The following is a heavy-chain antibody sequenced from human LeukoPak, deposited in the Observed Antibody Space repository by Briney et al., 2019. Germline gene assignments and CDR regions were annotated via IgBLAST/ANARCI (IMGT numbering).Heavy chain of an antibody. CDR2: ISYDGSNK. D-gene: IGHD2-21*02. CDR3: AKASPNCGGDCYYSHYFDY. J-gene: IGHJ4*02. Sequence: GGSLRLSCAASGFTFDDYAMHWVRQAPGKGLEWVAVISYDGSNKYYADSVKGRFTISRDNSKNTLYLQMNSLRAEDTAVYYCAKASPNCGGDCYYSHYFDYWGQGTLVTVSS. V-gene: IGHV3-30*18. CDR1: GFTFDDYA.